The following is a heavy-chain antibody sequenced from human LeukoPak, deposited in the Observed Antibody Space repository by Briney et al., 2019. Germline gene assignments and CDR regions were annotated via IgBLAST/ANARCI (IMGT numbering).Heavy chain of an antibody. CDR3: ARQNTWGFFDY. CDR1: GGSITSSSYY. J-gene: IGHJ4*02. V-gene: IGHV4-39*01. Sequence: SETLSLTCTVSGGSITSSSYYRGWIRQPPGKGLEWIGSFYYSGSTYYNPSLKSRATISVDTSKNQFSLKLSSVTAADTAVFYCARQNTWGFFDYWGRGTLVTVSS. D-gene: IGHD7-27*01. CDR2: FYYSGST.